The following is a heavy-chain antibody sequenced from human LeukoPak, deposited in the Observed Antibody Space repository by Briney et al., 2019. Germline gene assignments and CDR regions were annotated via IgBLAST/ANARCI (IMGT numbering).Heavy chain of an antibody. D-gene: IGHD3-10*01. J-gene: IGHJ5*02. CDR2: FIPIFGTA. CDR3: TGGWYYYGSGSHPFDP. V-gene: IGHV1-69*13. Sequence: SVKLSCKAAGGTFSSYAISWVRQAPGQGLEWMGGFIPIFGTANYAQKFQGRVTITADESTSTAYMELSSLRSEDTAVYYCTGGWYYYGSGSHPFDPWGQGTLVTVSS. CDR1: GGTFSSYA.